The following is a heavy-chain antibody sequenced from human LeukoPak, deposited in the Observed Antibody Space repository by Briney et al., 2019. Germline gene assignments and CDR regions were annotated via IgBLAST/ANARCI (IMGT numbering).Heavy chain of an antibody. D-gene: IGHD4-11*01. CDR1: GGSISTYNW. J-gene: IGHJ4*02. V-gene: IGHV4-4*02. Sequence: SGTLSLTCAVSGGSISTYNWWSWVRQSPGKGLEWIGEIFYSGSINYNPSLKSRVTLSLDKSKNQFSLQLSSVTAADTAMYYCAKTHSHFPPYFDYWGQGTLVIVSS. CDR3: AKTHSHFPPYFDY. CDR2: IFYSGSI.